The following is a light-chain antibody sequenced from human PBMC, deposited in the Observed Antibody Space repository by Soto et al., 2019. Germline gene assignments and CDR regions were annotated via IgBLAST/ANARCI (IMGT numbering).Light chain of an antibody. CDR3: QQYGSSPPWT. V-gene: IGKV3-20*01. Sequence: EIVLTQSPGTLSLSPGERATLSCRASQSVSSSYLAWYQQKPGQAPRLLIYGASSRATGIPDRFSGSGSGTDFTYTISRLEPEYFAVYYCQQYGSSPPWTFGQGTKVEIK. CDR2: GAS. CDR1: QSVSSSY. J-gene: IGKJ1*01.